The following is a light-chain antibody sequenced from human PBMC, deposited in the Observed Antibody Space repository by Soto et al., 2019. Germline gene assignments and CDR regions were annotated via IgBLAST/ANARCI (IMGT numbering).Light chain of an antibody. CDR1: SSDVGAYNY. V-gene: IGLV2-14*03. CDR2: GVS. Sequence: QSVLTQPASVSGSPGQSITVSCTGTSSDVGAYNYVSWYQQHPGKAPKLIISGVSNRPSGVSNCFSASKSGNTASLTISGLQAEDEADYYCISFTTSVTYVFGTGTKLTVL. J-gene: IGLJ1*01. CDR3: ISFTTSVTYV.